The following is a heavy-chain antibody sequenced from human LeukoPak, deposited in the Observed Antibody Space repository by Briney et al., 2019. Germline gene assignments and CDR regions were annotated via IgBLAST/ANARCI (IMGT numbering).Heavy chain of an antibody. D-gene: IGHD4-17*01. V-gene: IGHV3-30*03. CDR2: ISYDGTEK. Sequence: GGSLRLSCAVSGFTFSSYWMHWVRQAPGKGLEWVAVISYDGTEKYYGDSVKGRFTISRDNSKNTLYLQMNSLRAEDTALYYCARDGHGVPLDYWGQGTLVTVSP. CDR1: GFTFSSYW. CDR3: ARDGHGVPLDY. J-gene: IGHJ4*02.